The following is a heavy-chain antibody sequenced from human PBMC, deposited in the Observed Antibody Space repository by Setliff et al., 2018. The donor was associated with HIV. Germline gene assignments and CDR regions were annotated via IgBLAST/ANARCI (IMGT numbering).Heavy chain of an antibody. Sequence: ASVKVSCKTSGFTFTTYGITWVRQAPGQGLEWMGWISGYNGNTNYARELQGRVTMTTDTSTSTAYMELTRLRFDDTAVYSCARGGDDSGPGTWTFDYWGQGALVTVS. CDR2: ISGYNGNT. V-gene: IGHV1-18*01. D-gene: IGHD3-10*01. CDR3: ARGGDDSGPGTWTFDY. CDR1: GFTFTTYG. J-gene: IGHJ4*02.